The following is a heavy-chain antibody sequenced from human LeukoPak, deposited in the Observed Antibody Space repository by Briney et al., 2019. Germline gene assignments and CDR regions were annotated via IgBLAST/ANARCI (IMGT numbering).Heavy chain of an antibody. Sequence: SETLSLTCTVSGGSISSSSYYWGWLRQPPGKGLEWIGSIYYSGSTYYNPSLKSRVTISVDTSKNQFSLKLSSVTAADTAVYYCARSAAAGGLSVDYWGQGTLVTVSS. D-gene: IGHD6-13*01. CDR1: GGSISSSSYY. J-gene: IGHJ4*02. CDR2: IYYSGST. V-gene: IGHV4-39*01. CDR3: ARSAAAGGLSVDY.